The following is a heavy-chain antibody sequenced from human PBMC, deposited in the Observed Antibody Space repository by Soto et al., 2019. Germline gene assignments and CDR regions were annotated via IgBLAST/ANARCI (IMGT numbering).Heavy chain of an antibody. J-gene: IGHJ6*02. CDR1: GYSFTSYW. D-gene: IGHD5-18*01. CDR2: IYPGDSDT. V-gene: IGHV5-51*07. Sequence: GESLKISCKGSGYSFTSYWIGWVHQMPGKGLEWMGIIYPGDSDTRYSPSFQGQVTISADKSISTAYLQWSSLKASDTAMYYCASTPYTAMGYYYYGMDVWGQGTTVTVSS. CDR3: ASTPYTAMGYYYYGMDV.